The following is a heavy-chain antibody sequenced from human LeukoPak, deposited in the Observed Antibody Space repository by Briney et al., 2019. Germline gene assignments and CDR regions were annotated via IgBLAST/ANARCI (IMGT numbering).Heavy chain of an antibody. Sequence: SETLSLTCTVSGGSISTSNYYWGWIRQPPGKGLEWIGNIFYSGSTYYSPSLKSRVTISLDTSRNQFSLKLSSVTAADTAVYYCARQRTTVNDAFDIWGQGTMVTVSS. D-gene: IGHD4-17*01. J-gene: IGHJ3*02. V-gene: IGHV4-39*01. CDR3: ARQRTTVNDAFDI. CDR1: GGSISTSNYY. CDR2: IFYSGST.